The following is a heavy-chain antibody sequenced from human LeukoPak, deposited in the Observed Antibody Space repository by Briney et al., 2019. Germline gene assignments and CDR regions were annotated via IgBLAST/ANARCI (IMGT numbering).Heavy chain of an antibody. CDR2: ISGDGGST. CDR1: GFTFDDYA. J-gene: IGHJ4*02. Sequence: PGGSLRLSCAAFGFTFDDYAMHWVRQAPGKGLEWVSLISGDGGSTYYADSVKGRFTISRDNRKNSLYLQMNSLRTEDTALYYCAKDIPHYYDSSGFYGDYFDYWGQGTLVTVSS. V-gene: IGHV3-43*02. CDR3: AKDIPHYYDSSGFYGDYFDY. D-gene: IGHD3-22*01.